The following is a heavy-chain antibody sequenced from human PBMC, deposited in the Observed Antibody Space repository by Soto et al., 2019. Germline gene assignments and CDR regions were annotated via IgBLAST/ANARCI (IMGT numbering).Heavy chain of an antibody. CDR2: VIPISGTT. Sequence: SVKVSCKASGDVFRSYGINWVRQAPGQGLEWMGGVIPISGTTNYAQKFQGRVAITADESTDTVYMELSRLRSEDTAVYFCARVRCFNGLCHTADYGLDVWGQGTTVTVSS. J-gene: IGHJ6*02. CDR1: GDVFRSYG. V-gene: IGHV1-69*13. CDR3: ARVRCFNGLCHTADYGLDV. D-gene: IGHD2-8*01.